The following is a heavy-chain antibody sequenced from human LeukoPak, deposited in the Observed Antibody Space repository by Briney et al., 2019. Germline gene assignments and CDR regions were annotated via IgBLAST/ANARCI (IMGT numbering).Heavy chain of an antibody. CDR1: GFTFSSYE. D-gene: IGHD3-16*02. J-gene: IGHJ4*02. CDR3: ARPLTSGSPDY. Sequence: PGGSLRLSCAASGFTFSSYEMNWVRQAPGKGLEWVSYISSSGSTIYYADSVKGRFTISRDNAKNSLYLQMNSLRAEDTAVYYCARPLTSGSPDYWGQGTLVTVSS. V-gene: IGHV3-48*03. CDR2: ISSSGSTI.